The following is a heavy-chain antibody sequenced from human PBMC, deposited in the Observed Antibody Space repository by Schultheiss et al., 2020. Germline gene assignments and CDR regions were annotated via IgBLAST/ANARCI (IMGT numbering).Heavy chain of an antibody. CDR3: ATGGSYNWNSFDY. J-gene: IGHJ4*02. CDR2: ISGSGGST. CDR1: GFTFSSYA. D-gene: IGHD1-7*01. V-gene: IGHV3-23*01. Sequence: GGSLRLSCAASGFTFSSYAMSWVRQAPGKGLEWVLAISGSGGSTYYADSVKGRFTISRDNSKNTLYLQMGSLRAEDMAVYYCATGGSYNWNSFDYWGKGTLVTVSS.